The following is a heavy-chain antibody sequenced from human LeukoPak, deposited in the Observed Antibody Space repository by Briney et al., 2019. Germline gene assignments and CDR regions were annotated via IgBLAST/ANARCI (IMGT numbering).Heavy chain of an antibody. V-gene: IGHV1-24*01. CDR2: FDPEDGET. Sequence: ASVKVSCKVSGYTLTELSMHWVRQAPGKGLEWMGGFDPEDGETIYAQKFQGRVTMTEDTSTDTAYMELSSLRSEDTAVYYCATVQLIWFGELLRHDYFDYWGQGTLVTVSS. CDR3: ATVQLIWFGELLRHDYFDY. J-gene: IGHJ4*02. D-gene: IGHD3-10*01. CDR1: GYTLTELS.